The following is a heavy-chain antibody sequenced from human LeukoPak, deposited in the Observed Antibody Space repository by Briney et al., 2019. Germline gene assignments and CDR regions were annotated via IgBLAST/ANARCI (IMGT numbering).Heavy chain of an antibody. D-gene: IGHD6-19*01. Sequence: PSQTLSLTCTVSGGSISSGSFYWSWIRQPAGKGLEWIGRIYTSGSTNYNPSLKSRVTISVDTSKNQFSLELSSVTAADTAVYYYASSPLAVAGMGEYFDYWGQGTLVTVSS. CDR3: ASSPLAVAGMGEYFDY. CDR1: GGSISSGSFY. J-gene: IGHJ4*02. V-gene: IGHV4-61*02. CDR2: IYTSGST.